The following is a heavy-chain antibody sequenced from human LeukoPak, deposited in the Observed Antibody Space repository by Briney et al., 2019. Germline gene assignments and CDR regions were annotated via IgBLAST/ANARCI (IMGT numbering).Heavy chain of an antibody. CDR3: ARRRTSGDYDY. Sequence: GGSLRLSCAASGFTFSSYWMHWVRQAPGKGLVWVPRINSDGSSTDYADSVKGRFTISRDNAKNTLYLQMNSLRAEDTAVYYCARRRTSGDYDYWGQGTLVTVSS. V-gene: IGHV3-74*01. CDR1: GFTFSSYW. D-gene: IGHD1-26*01. CDR2: INSDGSST. J-gene: IGHJ4*02.